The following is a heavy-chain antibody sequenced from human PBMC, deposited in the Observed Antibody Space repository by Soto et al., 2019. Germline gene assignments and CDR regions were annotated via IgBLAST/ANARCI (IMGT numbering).Heavy chain of an antibody. CDR2: IWYDGSKK. D-gene: IGHD3-10*01. CDR3: GRTGGGEYVFWFDS. CDR1: GFTFGDHG. Sequence: PGGSLRLSCAASGFTFGDHGMHWARQTPGKGLEWVAVIWYDGSKKYYADSVKGRFTISRDNFKNTVYLHMDSLRVEDSAVYYCGRTGGGEYVFWFDSWGQGSLVTVSS. V-gene: IGHV3-33*01. J-gene: IGHJ5*01.